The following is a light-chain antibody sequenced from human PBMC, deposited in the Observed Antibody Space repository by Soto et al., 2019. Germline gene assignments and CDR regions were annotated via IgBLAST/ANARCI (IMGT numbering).Light chain of an antibody. CDR3: QEFNSDPLA. CDR2: AAS. Sequence: QLTQSPSSLSASVGDRVTITCRASQGISSSLAWHQQKPGKAPNLLIYAASTLQSGVPSRFGGSGSGADFSCTISCLEPDGFGSYYCQEFNSDPLAVSGGAKV. CDR1: QGISSS. V-gene: IGKV1-9*01. J-gene: IGKJ4*01.